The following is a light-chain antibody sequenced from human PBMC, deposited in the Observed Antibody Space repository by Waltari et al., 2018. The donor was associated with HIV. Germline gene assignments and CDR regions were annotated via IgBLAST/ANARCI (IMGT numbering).Light chain of an antibody. Sequence: QSALTQPASVSGSPGQSITISCTGATTDIGLYNLVSWYRQHPYKAPQLVMYGVNTRPSGVSVRFSGSKSGNTASLTISSLQAEDEADYYCSSYTNSDLLLFGGGTKLTVL. CDR3: SSYTNSDLLL. CDR2: GVN. V-gene: IGLV2-14*01. CDR1: TTDIGLYNL. J-gene: IGLJ2*01.